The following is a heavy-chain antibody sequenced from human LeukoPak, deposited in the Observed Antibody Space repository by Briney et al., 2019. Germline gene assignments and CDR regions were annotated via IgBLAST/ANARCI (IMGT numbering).Heavy chain of an antibody. V-gene: IGHV1-69*13. D-gene: IGHD4-23*01. J-gene: IGHJ3*02. CDR2: IIPIFGSA. CDR1: GGTFSSYA. Sequence: SVKVSFKASGGTFSSYAISWVRQAPGQGLEWMGRIIPIFGSANYAQKFQGRVTITADESTSTAYMELSSLRSEDTAVYYCARSEGDGGNSGAFDIWGQGTMVTVSS. CDR3: ARSEGDGGNSGAFDI.